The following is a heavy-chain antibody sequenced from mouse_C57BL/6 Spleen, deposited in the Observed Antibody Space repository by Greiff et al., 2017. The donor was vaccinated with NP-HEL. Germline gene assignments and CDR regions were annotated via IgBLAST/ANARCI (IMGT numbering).Heavy chain of an antibody. CDR1: GYTFTNYY. CDR3: ARGITTVVEYPPFAY. Sequence: VQLQQPGPELVKPGASVKISCKASGYTFTNYYMNWVKQSPGKSLEWIGDINPTNGDTSYNQKFKGKATLTVDKSSSTAYMQLSSLTSEDSAVSYCARGITTVVEYPPFAYWGKGTLVTVSA. D-gene: IGHD1-1*01. V-gene: IGHV1-26*01. CDR2: INPTNGDT. J-gene: IGHJ3*01.